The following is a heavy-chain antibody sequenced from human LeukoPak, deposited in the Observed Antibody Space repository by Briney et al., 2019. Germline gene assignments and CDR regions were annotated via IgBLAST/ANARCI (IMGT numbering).Heavy chain of an antibody. CDR2: INPSGGST. J-gene: IGHJ6*02. D-gene: IGHD6-19*01. CDR3: ARETAVAGTSYGMDV. Sequence: ASVKVSCKASGYTFTSYYMHWVRQAPGQGLEWMGLINPSGGSTSYAQKFQGRVTITRDTSTSTVYMELSSLRSEDTAVYYCARETAVAGTSYGMDVWGQGTTVTVSS. V-gene: IGHV1-46*01. CDR1: GYTFTSYY.